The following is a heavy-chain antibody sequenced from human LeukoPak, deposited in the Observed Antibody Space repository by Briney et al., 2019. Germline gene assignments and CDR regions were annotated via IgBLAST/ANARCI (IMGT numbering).Heavy chain of an antibody. CDR3: ARLRSLEWLFPWFDP. J-gene: IGHJ5*02. CDR1: GGSISSQY. D-gene: IGHD3-3*01. Sequence: SETLSLTCTVSGGSISSQYWSWIRQPPGRGLEWIGYISYSGTTKYNPSLKSRVTISVDTSKSQFSLKLNSVTAADTSVYYCARLRSLEWLFPWFDPWGQGTLVTVSS. V-gene: IGHV4-59*08. CDR2: ISYSGTT.